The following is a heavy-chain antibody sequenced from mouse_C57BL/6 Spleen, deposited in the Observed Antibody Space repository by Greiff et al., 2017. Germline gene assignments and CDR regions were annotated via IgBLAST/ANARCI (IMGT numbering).Heavy chain of an antibody. CDR1: GYTFTDYY. CDR2: INPNNGGT. Sequence: VQLQQSGPELVKPGASVKISCKASGYTFTDYYMNWVKQSHGKSLEWIGDINPNNGGTSYNQKFKGKATLTVDKSSSTAYMELRSLTSEDSAVYYCARGHYYGSSPYYLDYWGQGTTLTGSS. CDR3: ARGHYYGSSPYYLDY. D-gene: IGHD1-1*01. J-gene: IGHJ2*01. V-gene: IGHV1-26*01.